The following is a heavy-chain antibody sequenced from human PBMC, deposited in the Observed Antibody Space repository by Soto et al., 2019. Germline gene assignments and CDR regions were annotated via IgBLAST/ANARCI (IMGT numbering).Heavy chain of an antibody. CDR3: AKRTSGTTWGDSDY. J-gene: IGHJ4*02. D-gene: IGHD4-17*01. CDR1: GYIFSDYG. CDR2: ISGYSGNA. Sequence: QVQVMQSGAEVKKPGDSVKVSCKTSGYIFSDYGINWVRQAPGQGLEWMGWISGYSGNANLAQKFQGRVTMTTDKSTRTAYMELRRLRSDDTAVYYCAKRTSGTTWGDSDYWGQGTLVTVSS. V-gene: IGHV1-18*04.